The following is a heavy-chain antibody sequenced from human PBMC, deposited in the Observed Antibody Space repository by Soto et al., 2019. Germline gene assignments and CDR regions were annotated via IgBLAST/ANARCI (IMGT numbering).Heavy chain of an antibody. V-gene: IGHV1-18*01. J-gene: IGHJ6*02. CDR1: GYAFTRYG. D-gene: IGHD2-8*01. Sequence: QGHLVQSGAEVKKPWTSVKVSCKASGYAFTRYGISWVRQAPGQGLEWMGWISGYNGDTNYAQNLQGRVTMTIDTSTSTAYMELRSLTSDDTAVYYCAKNGQPPYYYYGLDVWGQGTTVTVSS. CDR3: AKNGQPPYYYYGLDV. CDR2: ISGYNGDT.